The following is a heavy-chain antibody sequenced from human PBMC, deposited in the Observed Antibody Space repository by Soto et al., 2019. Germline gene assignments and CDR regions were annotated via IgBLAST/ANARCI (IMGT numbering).Heavy chain of an antibody. J-gene: IGHJ6*02. D-gene: IGHD3-16*01. CDR2: INPSGGST. CDR3: ARDYGLGVFGGYYYGIGL. CDR1: GDTFTSYY. Sequence: ASVKVSCKASGDTFTSYYMHWVRQAPGQGLEWMGIINPSGGSTSYAQKFQGRVTMTRDTSTSTVYMELSSLRSEDTAVDYCARDYGLGVFGGYYYGIGLLGQWTTGT. V-gene: IGHV1-46*01.